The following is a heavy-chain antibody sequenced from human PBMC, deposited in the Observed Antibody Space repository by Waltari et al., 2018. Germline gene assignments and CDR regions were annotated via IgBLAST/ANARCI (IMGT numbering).Heavy chain of an antibody. Sequence: QVQLQESGPGLVKPSETLSLTCTVSGGSVSSGSYYWSWIRQPPGKGLEWIGYIYYSGSTNYNPSLKSRVTISVDTSKNQFSLKLSSVTAADTAVYYCARGIAAAVLFDYWGQGTLVTVSS. V-gene: IGHV4-61*01. CDR1: GGSVSSGSYY. J-gene: IGHJ4*02. CDR3: ARGIAAAVLFDY. D-gene: IGHD6-13*01. CDR2: IYYSGST.